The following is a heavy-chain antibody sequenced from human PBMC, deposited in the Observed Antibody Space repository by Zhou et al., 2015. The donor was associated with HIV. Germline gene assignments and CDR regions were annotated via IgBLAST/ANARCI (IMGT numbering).Heavy chain of an antibody. V-gene: IGHV3-74*01. D-gene: IGHD3-10*01. Sequence: EVQLVESGGGLVQPGGSLRLSCAASGFIFRNYWMHWVRQVPGKGLVWVSHINYDGNNVDYADSVKGRFTVSRDNAKNTLYLEMNTLGAEDTAVYYCARDYYGSGGWGQGTLVTVSS. CDR2: INYDGNNV. J-gene: IGHJ4*02. CDR1: GFIFRNYW. CDR3: ARDYYGSGG.